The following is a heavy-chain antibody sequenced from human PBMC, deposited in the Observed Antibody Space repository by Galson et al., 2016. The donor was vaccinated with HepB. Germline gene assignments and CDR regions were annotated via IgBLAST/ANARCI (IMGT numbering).Heavy chain of an antibody. Sequence: SLRLSCAASGFIFSNYGMHWVRQAPGKGLEWVAVIWYDGSNKYYADSVKGRFTISRDNSKNTLYLQMNSLRAEDTAVYYCVRDRATYDSSGYWFDYWGQGTLVTVSS. CDR3: VRDRATYDSSGYWFDY. D-gene: IGHD3-22*01. V-gene: IGHV3-33*01. CDR1: GFIFSNYG. J-gene: IGHJ4*02. CDR2: IWYDGSNK.